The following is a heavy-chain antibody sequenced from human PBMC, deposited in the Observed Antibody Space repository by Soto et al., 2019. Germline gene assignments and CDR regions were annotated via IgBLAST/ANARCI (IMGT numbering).Heavy chain of an antibody. CDR2: IYHSGST. V-gene: IGHV4-4*02. D-gene: IGHD2-15*01. CDR3: ARLFGVHSRGDSCYSGYYGMDV. J-gene: IGHJ6*02. Sequence: QVQLQESGPGLVKPSGTLSLTCAVSGGSISSSNWWSWVRQPPGKGLEWIGEIYHSGSTNYNPSQQYRVIISVDKSKNQFSLRLRCVTSADTGVYYCARLFGVHSRGDSCYSGYYGMDVWGQWTTVTVSS. CDR1: GGSISSSNW.